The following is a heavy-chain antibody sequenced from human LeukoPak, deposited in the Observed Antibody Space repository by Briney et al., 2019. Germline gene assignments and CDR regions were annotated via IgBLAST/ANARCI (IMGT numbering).Heavy chain of an antibody. CDR1: GFTFDDYA. CDR3: ARGAGYDFSFDY. CDR2: ISWNSGSI. D-gene: IGHD3-3*01. J-gene: IGHJ4*02. Sequence: PGGSLRLSCAASGFTFDDYAMHWVRQAPGKGLEWVSGISWNSGSIGYADSVKGRFTISRDNAKNSLHLQMNSLRAEDTAVYYCARGAGYDFSFDYWGQGTLVTVSS. V-gene: IGHV3-9*01.